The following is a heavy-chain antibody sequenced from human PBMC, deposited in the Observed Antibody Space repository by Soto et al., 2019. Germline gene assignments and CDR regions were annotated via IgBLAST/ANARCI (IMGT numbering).Heavy chain of an antibody. V-gene: IGHV2-5*02. CDR2: IYWDDDK. Sequence: QITLKESGPTLVKPTQTLTLTCTFSGFSRSTSGVGVGWIRQPPGKALERLALIYWDDDKRYSPSLNSRFTITNYPSKNRVVLTMTYRDPLDTATYYCAHRQIQADYFHAFDIWGQGTMVTVCS. D-gene: IGHD4-17*01. J-gene: IGHJ3*02. CDR1: GFSRSTSGVG. CDR3: AHRQIQADYFHAFDI.